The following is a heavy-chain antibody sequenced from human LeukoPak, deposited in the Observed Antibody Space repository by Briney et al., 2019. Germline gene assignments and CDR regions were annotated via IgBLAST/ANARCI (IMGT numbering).Heavy chain of an antibody. CDR3: AGCISWYAWFDP. V-gene: IGHV4-59*12. J-gene: IGHJ5*02. D-gene: IGHD6-13*01. Sequence: SETRSLTCTVSGGSISTYYWSWIRQPPGKGLEWIGYIYYTGSANYNPSLKSRVTISVDTSRNQFSLKLTSVTAADTAVYYCAGCISWYAWFDPWGHGTLVTVSS. CDR1: GGSISTYY. CDR2: IYYTGSA.